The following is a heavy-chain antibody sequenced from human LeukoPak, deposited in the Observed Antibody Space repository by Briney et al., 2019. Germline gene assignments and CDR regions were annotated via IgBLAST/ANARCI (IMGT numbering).Heavy chain of an antibody. Sequence: GGSLRLSCAASGFTFNKARMNWVRQAPGEGVEWVGRFTSKTDGGTTDYAARVRGTFTISRDDSKDTLSLQMNSLKTEDTAVYYCTTARSFNSSGSLAYWGEGTLVTVSS. CDR3: TTARSFNSSGSLAY. V-gene: IGHV3-15*07. CDR2: FTSKTDGGTT. D-gene: IGHD3-22*01. CDR1: GFTFNKAR. J-gene: IGHJ4*02.